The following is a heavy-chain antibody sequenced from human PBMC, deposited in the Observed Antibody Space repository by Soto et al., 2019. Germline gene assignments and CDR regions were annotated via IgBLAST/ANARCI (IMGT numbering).Heavy chain of an antibody. Sequence: TSLLLSCSASAFSFSSYDMRWVMQTLWKGLEWVVVIWYDGSNKYYADSVKGRFTIYRDTYKNTLYLQMKSLRAEDTAVYYCARDYDILTGYFYFDYWGQGTLVTFSS. D-gene: IGHD3-9*01. CDR2: IWYDGSNK. V-gene: IGHV3-33*01. CDR1: AFSFSSYD. CDR3: ARDYDILTGYFYFDY. J-gene: IGHJ4*02.